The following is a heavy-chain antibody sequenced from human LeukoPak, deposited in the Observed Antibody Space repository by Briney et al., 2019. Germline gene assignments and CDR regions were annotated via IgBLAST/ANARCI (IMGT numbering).Heavy chain of an antibody. CDR3: ARPTYSGSYWIRDAFDI. V-gene: IGHV5-51*01. J-gene: IGHJ3*02. CDR1: GYTFSSYW. D-gene: IGHD1-26*01. CDR2: IYPGDSDT. Sequence: GESLKISCKGSGYTFSSYWIGWVRQMPGKGLEWMGIIYPGDSDTIYSPSFRGQVTISADKSISTAYLQWSSLKASDTAMYYCARPTYSGSYWIRDAFDIWGQGTMVTVSS.